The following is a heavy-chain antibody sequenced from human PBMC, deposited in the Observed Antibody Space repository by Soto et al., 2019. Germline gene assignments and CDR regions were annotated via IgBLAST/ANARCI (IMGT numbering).Heavy chain of an antibody. CDR1: GASISGFY. CDR3: VRDGTKTLRDWFDP. Sequence: PSETLSLTCTVSGASISGFYWSWIRKSAGKGLEWIGRIYATGTTDYNPSLKSRVMMSVDTSKKQFSLKLRSVTAADTAVYYCVRDGTKTLRDWFDPWGQGVSVTVSS. J-gene: IGHJ5*02. CDR2: IYATGTT. V-gene: IGHV4-4*07. D-gene: IGHD1-1*01.